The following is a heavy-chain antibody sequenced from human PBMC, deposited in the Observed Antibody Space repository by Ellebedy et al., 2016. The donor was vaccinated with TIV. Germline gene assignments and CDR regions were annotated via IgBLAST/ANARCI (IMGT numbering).Heavy chain of an antibody. D-gene: IGHD6-13*01. CDR1: GYTFTTFY. Sequence: ASVKVSXKASGYTFTTFYMHWVRQAPGQGLEWMGTINPTGGSTTYAQKFQGRVTMTRDTSTSTVYMELSSLRSEDTAVYYCASRSRSGLVAVGNDYYAMDVWGQGTTVTVSS. CDR3: ASRSRSGLVAVGNDYYAMDV. J-gene: IGHJ6*02. CDR2: INPTGGST. V-gene: IGHV1-46*01.